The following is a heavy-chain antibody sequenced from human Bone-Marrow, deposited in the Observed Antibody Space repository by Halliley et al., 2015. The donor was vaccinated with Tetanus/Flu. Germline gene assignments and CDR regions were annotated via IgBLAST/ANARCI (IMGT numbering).Heavy chain of an antibody. CDR1: GFAFSNYD. V-gene: IGHV3-23*01. Sequence: AASGFAFSNYDMNWLRQAPGKGLEWVSSISGSGGRTYYADHVKGRFTISRDTSDNTLYLQTDSLRAEDTAIYYCAKSHHGGNAQVEDAEYFQHWGQGTLVTVSS. CDR2: ISGSGGRT. J-gene: IGHJ1*01. D-gene: IGHD2-15*01. CDR3: AKSHHGGNAQVEDAEYFQH.